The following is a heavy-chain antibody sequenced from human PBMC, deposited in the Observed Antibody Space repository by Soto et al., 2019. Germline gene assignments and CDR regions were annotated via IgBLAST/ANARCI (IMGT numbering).Heavy chain of an antibody. Sequence: GGSLRLSCTTSGFRFDDYAMHWVRQAPGKGLEWVSGISWNSDSIGYADSVKGRFTISRNNAKNSLFLQLNSLRPEDTALYYCAKDFYSGWFGSSAFDIWGQGTMVTVSS. CDR3: AKDFYSGWFGSSAFDI. D-gene: IGHD6-19*01. CDR2: ISWNSDSI. CDR1: GFRFDDYA. V-gene: IGHV3-9*01. J-gene: IGHJ3*02.